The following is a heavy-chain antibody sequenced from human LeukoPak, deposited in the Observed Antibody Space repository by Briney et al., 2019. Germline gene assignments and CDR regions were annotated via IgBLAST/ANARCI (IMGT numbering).Heavy chain of an antibody. CDR2: IYDSGST. CDR1: GGSLSIYY. V-gene: IGHV4-59*01. CDR3: ACLTTADAFDI. J-gene: IGHJ3*02. Sequence: PSETLSLTCTVSGGSLSIYYWSWIPQPPGKGLERIGYIYDSGSTNYNPSLKSRVTISVDTSKNQFSLKLSSVTAADTAVYYCACLTTADAFDIWGQGTMVTVSS. D-gene: IGHD3-22*01.